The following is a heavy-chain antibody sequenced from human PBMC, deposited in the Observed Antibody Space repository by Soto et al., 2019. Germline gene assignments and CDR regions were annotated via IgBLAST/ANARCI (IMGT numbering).Heavy chain of an antibody. CDR2: ISAYTDTP. CDR3: ARVIPGVEAWVDP. Sequence: QVQLVQSGAEVKKPGASVKVSCRASGYTFTNFGVTWVRRAPGQGLEWMGWISAYTDTPNYAQKFQGRVNMTIDTSACTAYMDLRSLTTDDTAVYYCARVIPGVEAWVDPWGQGTLVTVSS. CDR1: GYTFTNFG. V-gene: IGHV1-18*01. D-gene: IGHD2-2*01. J-gene: IGHJ5*02.